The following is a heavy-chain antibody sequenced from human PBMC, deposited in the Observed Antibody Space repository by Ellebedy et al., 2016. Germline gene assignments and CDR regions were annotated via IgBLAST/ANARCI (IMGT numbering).Heavy chain of an antibody. CDR1: GFSLRTSGVA. Sequence: SGPTLVKPTQTLTLTCTFSGFSLRTSGVAVGWIRQPPGKALEWLTVIFGDDAQHFNTSMRARLTTTQDTRRNRAVLTLTNVDPQDTATYYCARGSRHTGLRRDYYVRFDSWGPGTRVSVSS. D-gene: IGHD3-16*01. CDR2: IFGDDAQ. J-gene: IGHJ5*01. CDR3: ARGSRHTGLRRDYYVRFDS. V-gene: IGHV2-5*02.